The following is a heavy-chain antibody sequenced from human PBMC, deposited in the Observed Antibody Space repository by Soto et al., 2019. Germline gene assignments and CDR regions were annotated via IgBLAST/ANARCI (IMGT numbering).Heavy chain of an antibody. Sequence: QITLKESGPTVVKPTQTLTLTCTFSEISYDSHAAGVGWIRQSPGNALEGLALVYWDDEKRYSPSLESRLTINSFTSRNKVVLTKTNLHPVDKDKYYCVHRSGAYVRPRTYYFDSGGQGTLVTVSS. CDR1: EISYDSHAAG. V-gene: IGHV2-5*02. CDR3: VHRSGAYVRPRTYYFDS. CDR2: VYWDDEK. D-gene: IGHD4-17*01. J-gene: IGHJ4*02.